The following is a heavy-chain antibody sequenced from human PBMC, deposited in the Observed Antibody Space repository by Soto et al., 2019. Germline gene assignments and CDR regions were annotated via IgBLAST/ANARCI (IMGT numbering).Heavy chain of an antibody. CDR1: GGSFSGYY. D-gene: IGHD3-16*01. V-gene: IGHV4-34*01. Sequence: QVQLQQWGAGLLKPSETMSLTCAVYGGSFSGYYWSWIRQPPGKGLEWIGEINHSGSTNYNPSLKSRVTISVDTSKNQFSLKLSSVTAADTAVYYCARGWGPHWCDPWGQGTLVTVCS. J-gene: IGHJ5*02. CDR2: INHSGST. CDR3: ARGWGPHWCDP.